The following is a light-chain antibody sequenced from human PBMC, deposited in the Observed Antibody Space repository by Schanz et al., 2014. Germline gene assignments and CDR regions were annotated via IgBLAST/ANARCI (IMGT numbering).Light chain of an antibody. CDR3: CSYAGRSTVV. CDR2: EGS. V-gene: IGLV2-23*01. CDR1: SSDVGSHNL. J-gene: IGLJ2*01. Sequence: QSALTQPASVSGSPGQSITISCTGTSSDVGSHNLVSWYQQHPGKAPKLMICEGSERPSGVSDRFSGSKSGNTASLTISGLQAEDEADYYCCSYAGRSTVVFGGGTKVTVL.